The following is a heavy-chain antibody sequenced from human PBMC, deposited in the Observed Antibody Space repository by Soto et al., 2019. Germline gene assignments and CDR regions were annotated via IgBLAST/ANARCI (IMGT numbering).Heavy chain of an antibody. D-gene: IGHD4-17*01. Sequence: EVQLLESGGGLAQPGGSLRLSCAASGFTFSNYDMNWVRQAPGKGPEWVSGISASGWSTHYTDSVKGRFTISRDNSKNTMFLQMNSLRAEDTAVYYCTNEPTATVNSDYWGQGTLVTVSS. CDR2: ISASGWST. CDR1: GFTFSNYD. CDR3: TNEPTATVNSDY. V-gene: IGHV3-23*01. J-gene: IGHJ4*02.